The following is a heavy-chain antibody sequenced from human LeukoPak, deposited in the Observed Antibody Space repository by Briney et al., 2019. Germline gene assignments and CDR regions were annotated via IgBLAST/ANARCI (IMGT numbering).Heavy chain of an antibody. CDR1: GGSIRSTSYY. J-gene: IGHJ4*02. CDR2: IYYSGST. V-gene: IGHV4-39*01. D-gene: IGHD3-16*01. CDR3: ARRGRHVWGSYIDY. Sequence: SETLSLTCTVSGGSIRSTSYYWGWIRQPPGKGLEWIGSIYYSGSTYYNPSLKSRVTISVGTSKNQFSLKLSSVTAADTAVYYCARRGRHVWGSYIDYWGQGTLVTVSS.